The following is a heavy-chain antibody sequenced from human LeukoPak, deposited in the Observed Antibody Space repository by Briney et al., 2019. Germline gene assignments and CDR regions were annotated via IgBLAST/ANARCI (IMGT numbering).Heavy chain of an antibody. CDR3: ASTIYDILTGYSDDAFDI. CDR1: GGSISSYY. CDR2: IYYSGST. J-gene: IGHJ3*02. V-gene: IGHV4-59*01. Sequence: SETLSLTCTVSGGSISSYYWSWIRQPPGKGLEWIGYIYYSGSTNYNPSLKSRVTISVDTSKNQFSLKLNSVTAADTAVYYCASTIYDILTGYSDDAFDIWGQGTMVTVSS. D-gene: IGHD3-9*01.